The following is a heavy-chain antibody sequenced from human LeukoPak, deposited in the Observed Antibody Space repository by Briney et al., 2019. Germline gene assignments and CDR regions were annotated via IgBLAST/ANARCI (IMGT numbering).Heavy chain of an antibody. D-gene: IGHD3-22*01. Sequence: GASVKVSCKASGYTFTSYGISWVRRAPGQGLEWMGWISAYNGNTNYAQKLQGRVTMTTDTSTSTAYMELRSLRSDDTAVYYCARGNGYYDSSGYYCDYWGQGTLVTVSS. CDR1: GYTFTSYG. J-gene: IGHJ4*02. CDR3: ARGNGYYDSSGYYCDY. V-gene: IGHV1-18*01. CDR2: ISAYNGNT.